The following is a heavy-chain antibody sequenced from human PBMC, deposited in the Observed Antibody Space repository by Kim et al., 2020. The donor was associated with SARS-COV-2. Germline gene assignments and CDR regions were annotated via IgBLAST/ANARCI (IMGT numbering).Heavy chain of an antibody. V-gene: IGHV3-7*01. CDR2: IKQDGSEK. CDR1: GFTFSNYW. CDR3: VRGGRYFEY. D-gene: IGHD1-20*01. Sequence: GGSLRLSCAASGFTFSNYWMSWVRQAPGKGLEWVANIKQDGSEKSFVDSVKGRFIISRDNAKNSLYLQMNSLRVEDTAVYYCVRGGRYFEYCGQGTRVT. J-gene: IGHJ4*02.